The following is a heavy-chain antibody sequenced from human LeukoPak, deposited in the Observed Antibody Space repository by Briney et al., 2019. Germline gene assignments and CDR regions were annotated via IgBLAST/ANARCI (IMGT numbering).Heavy chain of an antibody. Sequence: GRSLRLSCAASGFTFDDYAMHWVRQAPGKGREWVSGISWNSGSIGYADSVKGRFTISRDNAKNSLYLQMNSLRAEDMALYYCAKDIWGAPSYYMDVWGKGTTVTVSS. CDR2: ISWNSGSI. CDR3: AKDIWGAPSYYMDV. V-gene: IGHV3-9*03. D-gene: IGHD1-26*01. J-gene: IGHJ6*03. CDR1: GFTFDDYA.